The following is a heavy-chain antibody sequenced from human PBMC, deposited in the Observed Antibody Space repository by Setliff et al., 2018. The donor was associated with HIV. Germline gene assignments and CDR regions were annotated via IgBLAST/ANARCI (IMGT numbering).Heavy chain of an antibody. D-gene: IGHD6-13*01. J-gene: IGHJ3*02. CDR2: IYYSGST. V-gene: IGHV4-59*01. Sequence: SETLSLTCTVSGGSISTYYWSWIRQPPGKRLEWIGYIYYSGSTNYNPSLKSRVTISVDTSKNQFSLKLTSVTAVDTAVYYCARDRPSSSWYFNAFDIWGQGTMVTVSS. CDR1: GGSISTYY. CDR3: ARDRPSSSWYFNAFDI.